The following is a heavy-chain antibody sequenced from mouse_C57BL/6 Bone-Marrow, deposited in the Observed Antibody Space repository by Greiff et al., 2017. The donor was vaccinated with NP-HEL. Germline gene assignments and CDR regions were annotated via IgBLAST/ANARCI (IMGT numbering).Heavy chain of an antibody. Sequence: EVMLVESGGGLVKPGGSLKLSCAASGFTFSSYAMSWVRQTPEKRLEWVATISDGGSYTYYPDNVKGRFTISRDNAKNNLYLQMSHLKSEDTAMYYCARDSLYFDYWGQGTTLTVSS. CDR3: ARDSLYFDY. J-gene: IGHJ2*01. V-gene: IGHV5-4*01. CDR1: GFTFSSYA. CDR2: ISDGGSYT.